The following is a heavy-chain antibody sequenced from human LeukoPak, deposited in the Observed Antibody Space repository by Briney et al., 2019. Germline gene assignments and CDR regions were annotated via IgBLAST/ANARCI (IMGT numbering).Heavy chain of an antibody. CDR1: GYTFTSYD. CDR2: MNPNSGNR. V-gene: IGHV1-8*01. D-gene: IGHD2-15*01. Sequence: ASVKVSCKASGYTFTSYDINWVRQAPGQGLERMGWMNPNSGNRRYAQSFQGRVIMTTDTSINTAYMELSSLTSQDTAIYFCARAGVAATGLDYWSQGTLVTVSS. CDR3: ARAGVAATGLDY. J-gene: IGHJ4*02.